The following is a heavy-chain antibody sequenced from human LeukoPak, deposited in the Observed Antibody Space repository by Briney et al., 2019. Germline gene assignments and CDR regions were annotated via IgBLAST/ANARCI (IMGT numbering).Heavy chain of an antibody. CDR1: GDSIRSGDSY. J-gene: IGHJ4*02. CDR3: ARHFDF. CDR2: ISYSGST. V-gene: IGHV4-39*01. Sequence: PSETLSLTCSVSGDSIRSGDSYWGWIRQPPGHGLEWIGTISYSGSTYYNPSLKSRVAISADTSKNQFSLKLNSVTAADTAVYYCARHFDFWGQGTLVIVSS.